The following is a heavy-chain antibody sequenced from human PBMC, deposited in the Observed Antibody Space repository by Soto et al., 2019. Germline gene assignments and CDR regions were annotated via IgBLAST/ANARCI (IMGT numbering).Heavy chain of an antibody. J-gene: IGHJ6*02. V-gene: IGHV4-59*01. D-gene: IGHD3-10*01. CDR1: GGSISGYY. CDR2: IFHSGSP. Sequence: SETLSLTCTVSGGSISGYYWTWIRLPPGKGLEWLGYIFHSGSPSYHPSLKSRVTISVDRSENQVSLKLKSVSAADTAVYYCEREPTYGSGSSRMDVWGHGTKVTVSS. CDR3: EREPTYGSGSSRMDV.